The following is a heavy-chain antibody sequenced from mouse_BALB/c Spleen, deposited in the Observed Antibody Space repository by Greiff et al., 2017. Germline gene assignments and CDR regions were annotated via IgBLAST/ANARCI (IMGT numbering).Heavy chain of an antibody. V-gene: IGHV5-9-4*01. D-gene: IGHD1-2*01. J-gene: IGHJ4*01. CDR3: ARVTTTTSRAMDY. Sequence: EVQLVESGGGLVTPGGSLKLSCAASGFTFSSYAMSWVRQSPEKRLEWVAEISSGGSYTYYPDTVTGRFTSSRDNAKNTLYLVMSSLRSEDTAMYYCARVTTTTSRAMDYWGQGTSVTVSS. CDR1: GFTFSSYA. CDR2: ISSGGSYT.